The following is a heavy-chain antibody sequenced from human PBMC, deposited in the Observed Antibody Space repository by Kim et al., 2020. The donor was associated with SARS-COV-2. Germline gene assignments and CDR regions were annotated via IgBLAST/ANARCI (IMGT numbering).Heavy chain of an antibody. CDR3: ARLGVGGVIVDC. J-gene: IGHJ4*02. D-gene: IGHD3-16*02. Sequence: YYADSGKGRFTISRDNSKNTLYLQMNSLRAEDTAVYYCARLGVGGVIVDCWGQGTLVTVSS. V-gene: IGHV3-53*01.